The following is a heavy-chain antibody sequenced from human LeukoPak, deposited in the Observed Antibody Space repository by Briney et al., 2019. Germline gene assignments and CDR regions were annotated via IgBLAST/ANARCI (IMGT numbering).Heavy chain of an antibody. Sequence: GGSLRLSCAASGFTISDYSMNWVRQAPGKGLEWISYIGIDSGNTNYADSVKGRFTISGDKAKNSLYLQMNSLRVEDTAVYYCARDYKYAFDNWGQGTLVTVSS. D-gene: IGHD5-24*01. J-gene: IGHJ4*02. V-gene: IGHV3-48*01. CDR1: GFTISDYS. CDR3: ARDYKYAFDN. CDR2: IGIDSGNT.